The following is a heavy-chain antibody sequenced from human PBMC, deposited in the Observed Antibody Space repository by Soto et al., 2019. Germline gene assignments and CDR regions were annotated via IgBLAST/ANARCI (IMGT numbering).Heavy chain of an antibody. CDR3: ARDLAAGDH. J-gene: IGHJ4*02. CDR2: INPASTST. V-gene: IGHV1-46*01. CDR1: GYTFTHYY. Sequence: QVQLVQSGAEVKKPGASVKVSCRTSGYTFTHYYIHWVRQAPGQGLEWLGIINPASTSTNYAQEFQGRVTLTMDTSTNTVYMELSGLRTEDTAIFYCARDLAAGDHWGQGTLVTVSS. D-gene: IGHD6-13*01.